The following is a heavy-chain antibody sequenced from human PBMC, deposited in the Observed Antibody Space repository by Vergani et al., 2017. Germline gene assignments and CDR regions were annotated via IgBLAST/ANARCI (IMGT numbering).Heavy chain of an antibody. Sequence: EVQLVESGGGLVKPGGSLRLSCAASGFTFSSYSMNWVRQAPGKGLEWVSSISSSSSYIHYADSVKGRFTISRDNAKNSLYLQMNSLRAEDTAVYYCARDLFGSGWYPNWFDPWGQGTLVTVSS. CDR3: ARDLFGSGWYPNWFDP. J-gene: IGHJ5*02. CDR2: ISSSSSYI. V-gene: IGHV3-21*01. D-gene: IGHD6-19*01. CDR1: GFTFSSYS.